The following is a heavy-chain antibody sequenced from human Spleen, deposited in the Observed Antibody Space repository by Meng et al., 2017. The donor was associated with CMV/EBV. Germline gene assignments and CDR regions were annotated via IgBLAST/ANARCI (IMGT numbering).Heavy chain of an antibody. CDR3: ARVKRYCTGGTCSSTGYYGMDV. Sequence: ASVKVSCKASGYNFTGYYIHWVRQAPGQGLEWMGWINPNSGGTNYAQKVQGRITMTGDTSITTAYMELSRLRSDDMAVYHCARVKRYCTGGTCSSTGYYGMDVWGQGTTVTVSS. J-gene: IGHJ6*02. CDR1: GYNFTGYY. CDR2: INPNSGGT. D-gene: IGHD2-15*01. V-gene: IGHV1-2*02.